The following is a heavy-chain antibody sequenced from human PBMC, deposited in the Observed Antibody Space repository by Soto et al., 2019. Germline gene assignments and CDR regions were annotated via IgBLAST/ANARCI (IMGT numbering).Heavy chain of an antibody. CDR3: ARPSCTTTSCFYYFDS. CDR1: GFTFSSYW. J-gene: IGHJ4*02. V-gene: IGHV3-7*05. Sequence: GGSLRLSCAASGFTFSSYWMSWVRQAPGKGLEWVANIKQDGSEKYYVDSVKGRFTISRDNARNSLYLQMNSLRAEDSAMYYCARPSCTTTSCFYYFDSWGQGTLVTVSS. D-gene: IGHD2-2*01. CDR2: IKQDGSEK.